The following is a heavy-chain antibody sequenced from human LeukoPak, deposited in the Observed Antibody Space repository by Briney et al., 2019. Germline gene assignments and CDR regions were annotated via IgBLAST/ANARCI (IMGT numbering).Heavy chain of an antibody. Sequence: GGSLRLSCAASGFTFSTYGMTWVRQAPGKGLECVSTIGLSDDSTNYADSVKGRFTVSRDNSKNTLYLLMNSLRAEDTARYYCARDPNWGSGYWGQGTLVTVSS. J-gene: IGHJ4*02. V-gene: IGHV3-23*01. CDR1: GFTFSTYG. D-gene: IGHD7-27*01. CDR2: IGLSDDST. CDR3: ARDPNWGSGY.